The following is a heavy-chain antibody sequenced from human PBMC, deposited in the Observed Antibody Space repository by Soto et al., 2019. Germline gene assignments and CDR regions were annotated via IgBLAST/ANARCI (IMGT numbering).Heavy chain of an antibody. CDR2: INHSGST. J-gene: IGHJ4*02. Sequence: QVQLQQWGAGLLKPSETLSLTCAVYGGSFSGYYWSWIRQPPGKGLEWIGEINHSGSTNYNPSLKSRVTISVDTYKNQFSLKLSSVTAADTAVYYCARGGGIAAAGTSDYWGQGTLVTVSS. D-gene: IGHD6-13*01. CDR1: GGSFSGYY. CDR3: ARGGGIAAAGTSDY. V-gene: IGHV4-34*01.